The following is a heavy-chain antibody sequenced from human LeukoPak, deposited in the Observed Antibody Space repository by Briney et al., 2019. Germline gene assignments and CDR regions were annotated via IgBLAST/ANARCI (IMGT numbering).Heavy chain of an antibody. CDR2: ISTSSSYI. CDR3: ATDPRIPPED. J-gene: IGHJ4*02. Sequence: GGSLRLSCAASGFTFSSYSMNWVRQAPGKGLEWVSSISTSSSYISYADSVKGRFTIPRDNAKNSLYLQMNSLRAEDTAVYYCATDPRIPPEDWGQGTLVTVSS. CDR1: GFTFSSYS. D-gene: IGHD2-2*02. V-gene: IGHV3-21*01.